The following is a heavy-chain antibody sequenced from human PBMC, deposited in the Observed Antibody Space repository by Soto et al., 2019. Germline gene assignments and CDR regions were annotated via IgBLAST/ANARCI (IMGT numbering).Heavy chain of an antibody. CDR1: GFTFSHAW. V-gene: IGHV3-15*07. CDR3: ATMGHCSNGVCSYYYYGMDV. J-gene: IGHJ6*02. CDR2: IKSKIDGGTS. D-gene: IGHD2-8*01. Sequence: EVQLVESGGGLVKPGGSLRLSCGASGFTFSHAWMNWVRQAPGKGLEWVGRIKSKIDGGTSDYAAPVKGRFSISRDDSKDPLFRQRNSLKAEDTAVYFCATMGHCSNGVCSYYYYGMDVWGLGTTVTVSS.